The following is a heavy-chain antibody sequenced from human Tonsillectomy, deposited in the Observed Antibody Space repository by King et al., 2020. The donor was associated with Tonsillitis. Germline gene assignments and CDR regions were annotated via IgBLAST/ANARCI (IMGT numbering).Heavy chain of an antibody. V-gene: IGHV6-1*01. D-gene: IGHD5-24*01. CDR3: ARGALWLHDSNYFDY. J-gene: IGHJ4*02. Sequence: VQLQQSGPGLVKPSQTLSLTCVISGDSISSNSASWNWIRQSPSRGLEWLGRTYYRFKWFNDYELSVKSRMTISPDTSKNQVSLHLNSVTPEDTAVYSCARGALWLHDSNYFDYWGQGTLITVSS. CDR1: GDSISSNSAS. CDR2: TYYRFKWFN.